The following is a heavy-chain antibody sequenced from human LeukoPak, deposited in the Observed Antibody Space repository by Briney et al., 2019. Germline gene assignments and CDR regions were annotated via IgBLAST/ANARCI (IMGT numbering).Heavy chain of an antibody. CDR1: GGSLSGYY. CDR3: ARGDDYGDIDY. D-gene: IGHD4-17*01. V-gene: IGHV4-34*01. Sequence: SETLSLTCAVYGGSLSGYYWNWIRQPPGKGLEWIGEINHSGSTNYNPSLKSRVTISVDTSKNQFSLTVSSVTAADTAVYYCARGDDYGDIDYWGQGTLVTVSS. CDR2: INHSGST. J-gene: IGHJ4*02.